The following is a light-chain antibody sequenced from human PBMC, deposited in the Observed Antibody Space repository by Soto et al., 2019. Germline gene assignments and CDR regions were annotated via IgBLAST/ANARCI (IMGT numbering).Light chain of an antibody. V-gene: IGKV1-5*03. CDR2: ATS. Sequence: DIHLTQSPSTLSASVGDRVTITCRASQSISILLAWYQQKPGKAPNLLIYATSTLETGVSSRFSDSGSGTEFTLTISSLQRDDSATYYCQHYNDFSWTFGQGTKVEIK. CDR1: QSISIL. CDR3: QHYNDFSWT. J-gene: IGKJ1*01.